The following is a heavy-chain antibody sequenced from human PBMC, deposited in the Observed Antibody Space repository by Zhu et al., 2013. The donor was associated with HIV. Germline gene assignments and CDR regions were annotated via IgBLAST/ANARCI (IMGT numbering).Heavy chain of an antibody. CDR2: ISAYNGNT. CDR3: ARDRRQAYLLLNDAFDI. CDR1: GYTFNNYG. J-gene: IGHJ3*02. D-gene: IGHD2-2*01. V-gene: IGHV1-18*01. Sequence: QVQLVQSGAEVKKPGASVKVSCKTSGYTFNNYGIGWVRQAPGQGLEWMGWISAYNGNTNHAQKFQGRVTMTTNTSTSTAYMELRSLRSDDTAVYHCARDRRQAYLLLNDAFDIWGQGTKVTVSS.